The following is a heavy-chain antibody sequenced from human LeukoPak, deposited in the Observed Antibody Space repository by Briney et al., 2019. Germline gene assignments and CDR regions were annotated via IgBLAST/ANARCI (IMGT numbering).Heavy chain of an antibody. CDR2: IIPIFGTA. CDR3: ARGHCSGGSCFLDY. CDR1: GGTFSNYA. Sequence: ASVKVSCKASGGTFSNYAITWVRQAPGQGLEWMGGIIPIFGTANYAQKFQGRVTITADESTSTAYMELSSLRSEDTAVYYCARGHCSGGSCFLDYWGQGTLVTVSS. J-gene: IGHJ4*02. V-gene: IGHV1-69*13. D-gene: IGHD2-15*01.